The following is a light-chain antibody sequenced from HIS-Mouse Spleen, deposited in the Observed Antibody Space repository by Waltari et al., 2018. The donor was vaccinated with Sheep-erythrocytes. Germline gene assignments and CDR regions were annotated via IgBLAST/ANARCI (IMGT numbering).Light chain of an antibody. CDR2: AAS. Sequence: DIQLTQSPSFLSASVGDRVTITSRDSQGISSYLVWYQQKPGKAPKLLIYAASTLQSGVPSRFSGSGSGTEFTLTISSLQPEDFATYYCQQLNSYPHTFGQGTKLEIK. CDR1: QGISSY. J-gene: IGKJ2*01. CDR3: QQLNSYPHT. V-gene: IGKV1-9*01.